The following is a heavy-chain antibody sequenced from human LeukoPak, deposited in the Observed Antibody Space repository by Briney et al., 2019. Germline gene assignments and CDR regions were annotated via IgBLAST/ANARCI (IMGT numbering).Heavy chain of an antibody. CDR3: AKDRRTMVRGVISGFDY. CDR2: ISGSGGST. J-gene: IGHJ4*02. V-gene: IGHV3-23*01. Sequence: GRSPRLSCAASGFTFSSYAMSWVRQAPGKGLEWVSAISGSGGSTYYADSVKGRFTISRDNSKNTLYLQMNSLRAEDTAVYYCAKDRRTMVRGVISGFDYWGQGTLVTVSS. D-gene: IGHD3-10*01. CDR1: GFTFSSYA.